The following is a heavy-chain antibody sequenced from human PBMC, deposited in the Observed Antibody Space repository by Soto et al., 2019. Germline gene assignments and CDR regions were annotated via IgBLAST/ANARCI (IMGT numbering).Heavy chain of an antibody. CDR3: AKSSRMVRGAENWFDP. CDR2: INSDGSST. Sequence: GGSLRLSCAASGFTFSSYWMHWVRQAPGKGLVWVSRINSDGSSTSYADSVKGRFTISRDNAKNTLYLQMNSLRAEDTAVYYCAKSSRMVRGAENWFDPWGQGTLVTVSS. D-gene: IGHD3-10*01. CDR1: GFTFSSYW. V-gene: IGHV3-74*01. J-gene: IGHJ5*02.